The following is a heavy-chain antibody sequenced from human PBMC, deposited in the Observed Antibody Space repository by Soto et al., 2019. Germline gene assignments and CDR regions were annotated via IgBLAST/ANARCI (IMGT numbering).Heavy chain of an antibody. J-gene: IGHJ4*02. Sequence: EVQLLESGGALVQPGGSLRLSCSASGFTFSTFAMSWVRPAPGKGLEWVSAISGSGASTYYADSVKGRFTISRDNSKNTVYLQMNSLRVEETAVYYCAKAGGVGYYDSSGYFYFDYWGQGTLVTVSS. CDR1: GFTFSTFA. D-gene: IGHD3-22*01. CDR3: AKAGGVGYYDSSGYFYFDY. CDR2: ISGSGAST. V-gene: IGHV3-23*01.